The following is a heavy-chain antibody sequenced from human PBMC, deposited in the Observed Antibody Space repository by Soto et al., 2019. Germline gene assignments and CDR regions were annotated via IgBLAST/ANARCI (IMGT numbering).Heavy chain of an antibody. V-gene: IGHV4-34*01. CDR3: ARIFVGSRDDNDY. J-gene: IGHJ4*02. CDR1: GGSFSGYY. CDR2: INHSGST. Sequence: SETLSLTCAVYGGSFSGYYWSWIRQPPGKGLEWIGEINHSGSTNYNPSLKSRVTISVDTSKNQFSLKLSSVTAADTAVYYCARIFVGSRDDNDYWGQGTLVPVSS. D-gene: IGHD3-3*01.